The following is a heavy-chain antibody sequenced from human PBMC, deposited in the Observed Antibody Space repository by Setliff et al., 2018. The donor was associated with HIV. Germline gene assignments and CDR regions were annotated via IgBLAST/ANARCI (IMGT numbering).Heavy chain of an antibody. Sequence: TSETLSLTCTVSGGSISSSSYYWIWIRQPPFKGLEWIGYIHYRGNTDYNPSLKSRVTMSVDTSKNQFSLELSSVTAADTAVFYCARSGGNWYFNLWGRGTLVTVSS. CDR3: ARSGGNWYFNL. CDR1: GGSISSSSYY. J-gene: IGHJ2*01. V-gene: IGHV4-61*05. CDR2: IHYRGNT. D-gene: IGHD3-10*01.